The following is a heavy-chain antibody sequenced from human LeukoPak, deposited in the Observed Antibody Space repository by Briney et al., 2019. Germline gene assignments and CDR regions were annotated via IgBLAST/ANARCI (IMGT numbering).Heavy chain of an antibody. J-gene: IGHJ4*02. D-gene: IGHD6-13*01. CDR1: GGSISSYY. CDR3: ARGSMNGSSWYFDY. CDR2: IYYSGST. Sequence: SETLSLTCTVSGGSISSYYWSWIRQPAGKGLEWIGYIYYSGSTNYNPSLKSRVTISVDTSKNQLSLKLSSVTAADTAVYYCARGSMNGSSWYFDYWGQGTLVTVSS. V-gene: IGHV4-59*01.